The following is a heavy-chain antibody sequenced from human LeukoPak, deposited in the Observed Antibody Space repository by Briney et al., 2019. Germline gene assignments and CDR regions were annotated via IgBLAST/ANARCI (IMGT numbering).Heavy chain of an antibody. J-gene: IGHJ4*02. V-gene: IGHV3-23*01. Sequence: SGGSLRLSCAASGFTFSSYAMSWVRQAPGKGLEWVSAISGSGGSTYYADSVKGRFTISRDNSKNTLYLQMNSLRAEDTAVYYCAKDLQYYYDSSGFFDYWGQGTLVTVSS. CDR2: ISGSGGST. CDR1: GFTFSSYA. CDR3: AKDLQYYYDSSGFFDY. D-gene: IGHD3-22*01.